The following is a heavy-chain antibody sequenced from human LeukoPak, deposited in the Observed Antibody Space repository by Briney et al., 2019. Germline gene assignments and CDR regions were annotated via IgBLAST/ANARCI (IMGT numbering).Heavy chain of an antibody. CDR2: IYYSGST. D-gene: IGHD5-18*01. J-gene: IGHJ2*01. Sequence: PSETLSLTCTVSGGSISSYYWSWIRQPPGKGLEWIGYIYYSGSTNYNPSLKSRVTISVDTSKNQFSLKLSSVTAADTAVYYCARDSIGYGALWYFDLWGRGTLVTVSS. CDR3: ARDSIGYGALWYFDL. V-gene: IGHV4-59*01. CDR1: GGSISSYY.